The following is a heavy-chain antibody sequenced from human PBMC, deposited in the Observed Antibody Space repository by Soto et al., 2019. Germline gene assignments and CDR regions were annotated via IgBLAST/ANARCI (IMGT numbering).Heavy chain of an antibody. J-gene: IGHJ6*02. CDR2: IDPTDSYT. CDR3: ARPMGATSGAFYYNGMDV. D-gene: IGHD3-16*01. V-gene: IGHV5-10-1*01. CDR1: GYTLTSYW. Sequence: GESLKISCEASGYTLTSYWINWVRQVPGKGLEWMGRIDPTDSYTNYSPSFQGHVTISADKSISTAYLQWSSLKASDSAIYYCARPMGATSGAFYYNGMDVWGQGTTVTVS.